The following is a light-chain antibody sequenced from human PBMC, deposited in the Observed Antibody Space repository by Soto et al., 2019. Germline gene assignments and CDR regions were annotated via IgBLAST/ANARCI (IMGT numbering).Light chain of an antibody. V-gene: IGKV1-12*01. CDR2: AAS. Sequence: DIQMTQSASSLSASVGDRVTITCRSSEDISTWLAWYQQKPGKAPKLLIYAASSLQSGVPSRFSGSGSGTDFTLTISSLQPEDFATYYCQHADSFPLITFGQGTRLEIK. J-gene: IGKJ5*01. CDR1: EDISTW. CDR3: QHADSFPLIT.